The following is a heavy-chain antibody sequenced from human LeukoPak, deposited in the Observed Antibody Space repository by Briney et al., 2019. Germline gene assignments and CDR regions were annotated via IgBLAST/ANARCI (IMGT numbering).Heavy chain of an antibody. V-gene: IGHV3-7*02. CDR1: GFTFSSYW. CDR2: IKQDGSEK. J-gene: IGHJ6*03. Sequence: GGSLRLSCAASGFTFSSYWMSWGRQAPGKGLEWVADIKQDGSEKYYVDSVKGRFTISRHKASISLYLQMNSLRAEDTAVYYCASLSGPMDVWGKGTTVTASS. CDR3: ASLSGPMDV.